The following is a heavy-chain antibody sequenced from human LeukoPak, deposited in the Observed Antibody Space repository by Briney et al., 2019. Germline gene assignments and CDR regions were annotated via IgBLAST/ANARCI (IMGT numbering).Heavy chain of an antibody. CDR1: GYTFTSYD. V-gene: IGHV1-8*01. CDR3: ARGIFSGYDYRSYYYYGMDV. Sequence: GASVKVSCKASGYTFTSYDINWVRQATGQGLEWMGWMNPNSGNTGYAQKFQGRVTMTRNTSISTAYMELSSPRSEDTAVYYCARGIFSGYDYRSYYYYGMDVWGQGTTVTVSS. D-gene: IGHD5-12*01. J-gene: IGHJ6*02. CDR2: MNPNSGNT.